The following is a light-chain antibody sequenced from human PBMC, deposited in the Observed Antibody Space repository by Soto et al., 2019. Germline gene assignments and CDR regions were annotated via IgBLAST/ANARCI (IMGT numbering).Light chain of an antibody. CDR1: SSDVGGYNY. V-gene: IGLV2-14*01. Sequence: QSVLTQPASVSGSPGQSITISCTGTSSDVGGYNYVSWYQQHPGKAPKLMFYDVSNRPSGVSNRFSGSKSGNTASLTISGLQGEDEADYYCSSYTTSSTLIFSGGTKVTVL. CDR3: SSYTTSSTLI. CDR2: DVS. J-gene: IGLJ2*01.